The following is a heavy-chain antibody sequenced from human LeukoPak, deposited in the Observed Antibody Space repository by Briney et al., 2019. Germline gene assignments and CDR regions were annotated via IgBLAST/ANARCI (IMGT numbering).Heavy chain of an antibody. V-gene: IGHV3-74*03. J-gene: IGHJ4*02. CDR3: ARDDAAPGIIFDY. CDR2: IHSDGSSR. D-gene: IGHD6-13*01. CDR1: GFTFSSYW. Sequence: GGSLRLSCAASGFTFSSYWMSWVRQAPGKGLVWVSRIHSDGSSRKYADSVRGRFTISRDNAKKTLYLQMNSLRAEDTAVYFCARDDAAPGIIFDYWGQGTLVTVSS.